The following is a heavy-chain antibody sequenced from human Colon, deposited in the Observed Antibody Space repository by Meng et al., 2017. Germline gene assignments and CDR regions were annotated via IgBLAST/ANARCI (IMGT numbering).Heavy chain of an antibody. D-gene: IGHD6-19*01. CDR2: FHYTGPI. CDR1: GVSVTSGQV. Sequence: QGKVQESGPGLVKPSVTLSLTCGVSGVSVTSGQVWTWVRQPPGKGLEWIGEFHYTGPINYKPSLMSRVTISVDASRNQFSLRLTSVTAADTAVYYCAASSGWYRIDSWGQGTLVTVSS. V-gene: IGHV4-4*02. CDR3: AASSGWYRIDS. J-gene: IGHJ4*02.